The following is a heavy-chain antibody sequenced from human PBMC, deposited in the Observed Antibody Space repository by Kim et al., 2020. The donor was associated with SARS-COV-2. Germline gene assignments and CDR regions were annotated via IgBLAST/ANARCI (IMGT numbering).Heavy chain of an antibody. J-gene: IGHJ5*02. V-gene: IGHV4-59*13. CDR1: GGSISSYY. CDR3: ARGTRRDIVLMVYDRNNWFDP. D-gene: IGHD2-8*01. CDR2: IYYSGST. Sequence: SETLSLTCTVSGGSISSYYWGWIRQPPGKGLEWIGYIYYSGSTNYNPSLKSRVTISVDTSKNQFSLKLSSVTAADTAVYYCARGTRRDIVLMVYDRNNWFDPWGQGTLVTVSS.